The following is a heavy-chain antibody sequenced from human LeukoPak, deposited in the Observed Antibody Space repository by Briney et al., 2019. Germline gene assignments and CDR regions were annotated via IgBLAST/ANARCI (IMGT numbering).Heavy chain of an antibody. CDR2: ISAYNGNT. D-gene: IGHD3-22*01. J-gene: IGHJ3*02. CDR3: ARAPYYYDSSGYYAFDI. V-gene: IGHV1-18*01. CDR1: GYTFTSYG. Sequence: GASVKVSCKASGYTFTSYGISWVRQAPGQGLEWMGWISAYNGNTNYAQKLQGRVTMTTDTSTSTAYMELRSLRSDDTAVYYCARAPYYYDSSGYYAFDIWGQGTMVTVS.